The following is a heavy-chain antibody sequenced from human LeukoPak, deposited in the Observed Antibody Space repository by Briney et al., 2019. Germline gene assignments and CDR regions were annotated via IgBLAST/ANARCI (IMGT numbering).Heavy chain of an antibody. CDR2: IYYSGST. CDR3: ARDYGDYYFDY. V-gene: IGHV4-59*01. CDR1: GGSISSYY. Sequence: SETLSLTCTVSGGSISSYYWSWIRQPPGKGLKWIGYIYYSGSTNYNPSLKSRVIISVDTSKNQFSLKLSSVTAADTAVYYCARDYGDYYFDYWGQGTLVTVSS. D-gene: IGHD4-17*01. J-gene: IGHJ4*02.